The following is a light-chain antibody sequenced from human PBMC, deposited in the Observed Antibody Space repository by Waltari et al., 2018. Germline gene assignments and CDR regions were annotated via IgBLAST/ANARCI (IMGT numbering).Light chain of an antibody. CDR3: LQYNSHPLT. J-gene: IGKJ4*01. V-gene: IGKV1-17*01. CDR1: QGISTY. CDR2: AAS. Sequence: DIQMTQSPSSLSASAGDTVTITCRASQGISTYLNWDQQKPGKAPKRLIYAASSLESGVPSRFSGSGSGTDFTLTISSLQPEDFATYYCLQYNSHPLTFGGGTKVEIK.